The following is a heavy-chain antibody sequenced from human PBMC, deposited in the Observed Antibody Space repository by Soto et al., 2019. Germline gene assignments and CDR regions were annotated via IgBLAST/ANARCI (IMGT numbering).Heavy chain of an antibody. CDR3: TRVSTAYYYGMDV. CDR1: GFTFSSYS. V-gene: IGHV3-21*01. J-gene: IGHJ6*01. Sequence: EVQLVESGGGLVKPGGSLRLSCAASGFTFSSYSMNCVRQAPGKGLEWVSSISSSSSYIYYADSVKGRFTISRDNAKNSLYLQMNSLRAEDTAVYYCTRVSTAYYYGMDVWGQGTTVTVSS. CDR2: ISSSSSYI.